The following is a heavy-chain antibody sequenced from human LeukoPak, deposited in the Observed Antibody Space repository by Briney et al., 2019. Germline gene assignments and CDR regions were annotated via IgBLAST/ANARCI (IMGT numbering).Heavy chain of an antibody. CDR2: IYYSGST. Sequence: SETLFLTCTVSGGSISSYYWSWIRQPPGKGLEWIGYIYYSGSTNYNPSLKSRVTISVDTSKNQFSLKLSSVTAADTAVYYCARAGEQQLVSEMEPYYYYYMDVWGKGTTVTVSS. V-gene: IGHV4-59*12. J-gene: IGHJ6*03. CDR3: ARAGEQQLVSEMEPYYYYYMDV. CDR1: GGSISSYY. D-gene: IGHD6-13*01.